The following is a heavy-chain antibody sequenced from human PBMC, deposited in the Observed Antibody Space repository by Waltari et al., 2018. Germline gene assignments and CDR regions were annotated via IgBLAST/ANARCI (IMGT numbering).Heavy chain of an antibody. Sequence: EVQLVESGGGLVQPGGSLNLSCAASGFIFSDSAILWVRQGSGKGLEWVGRIRTNANNYATSYGASVKGRFTISRDDSRNTAYLQMNSLKIDDTAVYFCSRHDPLDFWGQGTLVTVSS. CDR1: GFIFSDSA. CDR3: SRHDPLDF. CDR2: IRTNANNYAT. V-gene: IGHV3-73*01. J-gene: IGHJ4*02.